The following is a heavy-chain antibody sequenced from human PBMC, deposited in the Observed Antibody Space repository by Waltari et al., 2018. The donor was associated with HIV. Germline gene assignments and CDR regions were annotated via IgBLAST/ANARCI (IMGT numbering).Heavy chain of an antibody. Sequence: AASGFAFTDSYMTWVRQPPGKGLEFVAYISRSGNRTYYADSVRGRFNISRDNAAKFLYLQMDSLRVDDTATYYCARGRQWLAFDFWGQGNVVAVSS. CDR2: ISRSGNRT. CDR3: ARGRQWLAFDF. D-gene: IGHD6-19*01. CDR1: GFAFTDSY. J-gene: IGHJ4*02. V-gene: IGHV3-11*01.